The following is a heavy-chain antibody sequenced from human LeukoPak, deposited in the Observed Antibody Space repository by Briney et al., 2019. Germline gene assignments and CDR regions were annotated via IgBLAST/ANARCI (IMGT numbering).Heavy chain of an antibody. CDR1: GFTFDDYA. D-gene: IGHD6-19*01. CDR2: INWNSNRI. CDR3: AKGLKTFSSGWYGVDY. Sequence: QPGRSLRLSCAASGFTFDDYAMHWVRQAPGKGLEWVSGINWNSNRISYADSVKGRFTISRDNAKNSLYLQMNSLRAEDTALYYCAKGLKTFSSGWYGVDYWGQGTLVTVSS. J-gene: IGHJ4*02. V-gene: IGHV3-9*01.